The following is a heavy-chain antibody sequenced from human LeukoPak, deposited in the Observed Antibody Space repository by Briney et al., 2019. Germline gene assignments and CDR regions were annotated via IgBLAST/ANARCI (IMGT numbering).Heavy chain of an antibody. V-gene: IGHV3-33*05. Sequence: GGSLRLSCAASGFTFSTYGMQWVRQAPGKGLEWVAVIVGDGSNAHYADSVRGRFTVSRDNSKNTLYLQMNSLRAEDTAVYYCARDSITGDNSLDYWGRGTLVTVSS. CDR3: ARDSITGDNSLDY. CDR2: IVGDGSNA. CDR1: GFTFSTYG. D-gene: IGHD7-27*01. J-gene: IGHJ4*02.